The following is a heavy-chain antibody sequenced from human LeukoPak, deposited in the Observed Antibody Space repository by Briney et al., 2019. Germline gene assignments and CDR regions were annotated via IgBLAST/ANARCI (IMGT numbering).Heavy chain of an antibody. CDR1: GYTFTGYY. CDR2: INPNSGGT. Sequence: ASVKVSCKAPGYTFTGYYMHWVRQAPGQGLEWMGWINPNSGGTNYAQKFQGRVTMTRDTSISTAYMELSRLRSDDTAVYYCARVSRAGKMIDYWGQGTLVTVSS. J-gene: IGHJ4*02. V-gene: IGHV1-2*02. D-gene: IGHD1-1*01. CDR3: ARVSRAGKMIDY.